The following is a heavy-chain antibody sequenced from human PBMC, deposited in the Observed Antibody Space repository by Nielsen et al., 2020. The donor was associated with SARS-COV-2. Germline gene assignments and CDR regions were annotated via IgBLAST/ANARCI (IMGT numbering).Heavy chain of an antibody. CDR2: IGGHGRNI. CDR3: ARESCTLTTFGFDP. J-gene: IGHJ5*02. Sequence: GEYLKIYCAASGFHLSSYEMNWVSQAPGKTLEWLSYIGGHGRNIFYAYSVKSRFTISRDNVENSLYLQMNSLRAEDTAVYYCARESCTLTTFGFDPCGQGTLVTVSS. D-gene: IGHD4-17*01. CDR1: GFHLSSYE. V-gene: IGHV3-48*03.